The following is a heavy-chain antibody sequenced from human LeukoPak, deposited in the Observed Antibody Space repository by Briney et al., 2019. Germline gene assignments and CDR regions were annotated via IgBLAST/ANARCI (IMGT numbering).Heavy chain of an antibody. CDR1: GYTFTSYD. V-gene: IGHV1-8*01. Sequence: GASVKVSCKASGYTFTSYDINWVGQATGQWLEWMGWMNPNSGNTGYAQKFQGRVTMTRNTSISTAYMELSSLRSEDTAVYYCARGSTYYYDSSGYYYGYWGQGTLVTVSS. J-gene: IGHJ4*02. D-gene: IGHD3-22*01. CDR3: ARGSTYYYDSSGYYYGY. CDR2: MNPNSGNT.